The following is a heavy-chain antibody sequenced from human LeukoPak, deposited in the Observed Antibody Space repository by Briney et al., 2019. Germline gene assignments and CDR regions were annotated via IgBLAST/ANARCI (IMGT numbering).Heavy chain of an antibody. CDR2: IYCSGST. Sequence: SETLSLTCTVSGGSISSYYWSWIRQPPGKGLEWIGYIYCSGSTNYNPSLKCRVTISVDTSKNQFSLKLSSVTAADTAVYYFARGIPGIAAAGTPFPFDYWGQGTLVTVSS. CDR1: GGSISSYY. V-gene: IGHV4-59*01. J-gene: IGHJ4*02. CDR3: ARGIPGIAAAGTPFPFDY. D-gene: IGHD6-13*01.